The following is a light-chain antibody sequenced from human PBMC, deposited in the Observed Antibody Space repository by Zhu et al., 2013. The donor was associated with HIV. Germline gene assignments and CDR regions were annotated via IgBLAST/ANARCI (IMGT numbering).Light chain of an antibody. CDR3: VLYMGSGFWV. J-gene: IGLJ3*02. Sequence: QTVVTQEPSFSVSPGGTITLTCSLTSGSVSITHYPTWCQQIPGQPPRTLIYNTNTRSSGVPDRFSGSILGNKAALTITGAQADDESDYYCVLYMGSGFWVFGGGTKLTVL. V-gene: IGLV8-61*01. CDR2: NTN. CDR1: SGSVSITHY.